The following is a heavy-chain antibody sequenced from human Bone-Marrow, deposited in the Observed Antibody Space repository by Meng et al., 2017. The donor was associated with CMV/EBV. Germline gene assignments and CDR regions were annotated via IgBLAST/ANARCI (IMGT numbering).Heavy chain of an antibody. CDR1: GGTFSSND. CDR2: IIPIFGTR. D-gene: IGHD4-17*01. CDR3: AGGWGGDKEAIDY. Sequence: KASGGTFSSNDIRGVRQAPGQGVEWRGVIIPIFGTRNYAQKSQGRVTITAEESTSTAYMELSSLRSEDTAVYYCAGGWGGDKEAIDYWGQGTLVTVSS. V-gene: IGHV1-69*01. J-gene: IGHJ4*02.